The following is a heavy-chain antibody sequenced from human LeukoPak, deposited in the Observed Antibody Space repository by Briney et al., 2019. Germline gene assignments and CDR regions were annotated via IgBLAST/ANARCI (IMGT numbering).Heavy chain of an antibody. Sequence: TSETLSLTCTVSGGSISSYYWSWIRQPPGKGLEWIGYIYYSGSTNYNPSLKSRVTISVDTSKNQFSLKLSTVTAADTALYYCARHSRSSGCRCDPWGQGTLVTVSS. D-gene: IGHD3-22*01. J-gene: IGHJ5*02. CDR1: GGSISSYY. CDR3: ARHSRSSGCRCDP. CDR2: IYYSGST. V-gene: IGHV4-59*08.